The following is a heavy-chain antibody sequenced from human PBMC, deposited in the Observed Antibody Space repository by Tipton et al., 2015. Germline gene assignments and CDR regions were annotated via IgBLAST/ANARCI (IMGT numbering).Heavy chain of an antibody. J-gene: IGHJ4*02. Sequence: GSLRLSCAASGFTFSSYDMNWVRQAPGKGLEWVSYISSRSSTIYYADSVKGRFIISRDNANNSLHLQMHSLRDEDTAVYYCATKLYASAWDYWGQGTLVTVSS. CDR2: ISSRSSTI. V-gene: IGHV3-48*02. CDR1: GFTFSSYD. CDR3: ATKLYASAWDY. D-gene: IGHD6-19*01.